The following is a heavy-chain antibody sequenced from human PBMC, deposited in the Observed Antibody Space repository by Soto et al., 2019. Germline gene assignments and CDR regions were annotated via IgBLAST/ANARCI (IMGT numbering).Heavy chain of an antibody. CDR1: GYTFSNYG. Sequence: GASVKVSCKTSGYTFSNYGITWVRQAPGQPLEWLGWISLYSDGTNYAQKFQGRVSMTTDTSTTTAYMELRSLRSGDTAVYYCARVVPGAEAWFGPWGQGNLVTVSS. CDR3: ARVVPGAEAWFGP. J-gene: IGHJ5*02. CDR2: ISLYSDGT. D-gene: IGHD2-2*01. V-gene: IGHV1-18*01.